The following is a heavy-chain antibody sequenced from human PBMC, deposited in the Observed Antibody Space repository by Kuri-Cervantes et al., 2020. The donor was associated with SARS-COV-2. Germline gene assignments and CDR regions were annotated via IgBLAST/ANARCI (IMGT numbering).Heavy chain of an antibody. V-gene: IGHV4-34*01. D-gene: IGHD4-23*01. Sequence: ESLKTSCAVFGGSFSGYYWSWIRQPPGKGLEWSGEINHSGSTNYNPSLKSRFNISVDTSKNQFTLEPSSVTAADTAVYYCARVKSVVTPDIDYWGQGTLVTVSS. CDR2: INHSGST. J-gene: IGHJ4*02. CDR1: GGSFSGYY. CDR3: ARVKSVVTPDIDY.